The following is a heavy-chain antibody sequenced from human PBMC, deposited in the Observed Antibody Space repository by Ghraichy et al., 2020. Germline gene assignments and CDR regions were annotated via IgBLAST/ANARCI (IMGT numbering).Heavy chain of an antibody. J-gene: IGHJ4*02. V-gene: IGHV3-33*01. D-gene: IGHD1-14*01. CDR1: GFTFSSYG. CDR2: IWYDGSNK. CDR3: ARDPDRTTGFDY. Sequence: GGSLRLSCAASGFTFSSYGMHWVRQAPGKGLEWVAVIWYDGSNKYYADSVKGRFTISRDNSKNTLYLQMNSLRAEDTAVYYWARDPDRTTGFDYWGQGTLVTVSS.